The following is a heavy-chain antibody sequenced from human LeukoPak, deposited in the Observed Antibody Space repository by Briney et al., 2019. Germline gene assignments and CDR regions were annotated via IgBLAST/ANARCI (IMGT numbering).Heavy chain of an antibody. Sequence: GGSLRLSCAASGFTFSSYGMHWVRQAPGKGLEWVAFIRYDGSNKYYADSVKGRFTISRDNSKNTLYLQMNSLRAEDTAVYYCAKQYSSFERYFDYWGQGTLVTVSS. J-gene: IGHJ4*02. CDR1: GFTFSSYG. V-gene: IGHV3-30*02. D-gene: IGHD6-6*01. CDR3: AKQYSSFERYFDY. CDR2: IRYDGSNK.